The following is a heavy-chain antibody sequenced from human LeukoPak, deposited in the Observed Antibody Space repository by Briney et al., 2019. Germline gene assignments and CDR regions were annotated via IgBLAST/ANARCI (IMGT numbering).Heavy chain of an antibody. D-gene: IGHD2-21*01. CDR3: ARLIANRFDY. J-gene: IGHJ4*02. Sequence: GESLQISCQASGYSFSGYWIGWVRQMPGKGLEWMGIIYPGDSDTKYSPSFQGQVTISADKSITTAYLQWGSLKASGTAMYYCARLIANRFDYWGQGILVTVSS. V-gene: IGHV5-51*01. CDR2: IYPGDSDT. CDR1: GYSFSGYW.